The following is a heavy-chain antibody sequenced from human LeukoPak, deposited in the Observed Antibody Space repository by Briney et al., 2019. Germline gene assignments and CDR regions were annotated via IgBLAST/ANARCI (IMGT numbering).Heavy chain of an antibody. J-gene: IGHJ4*02. CDR3: ARDQSGPRLRYFDPGVSDY. V-gene: IGHV1-2*02. CDR2: INPNSGGT. D-gene: IGHD3-9*01. Sequence: ASVKVSCKASGYTFTGYYMHWVRQAPGQGLEWMGWINPNSGGTNYAQKFQGRVTMTRDTSISTAYMGLSRLRSDDTAVYYCARDQSGPRLRYFDPGVSDYWGQGTLVTVSS. CDR1: GYTFTGYY.